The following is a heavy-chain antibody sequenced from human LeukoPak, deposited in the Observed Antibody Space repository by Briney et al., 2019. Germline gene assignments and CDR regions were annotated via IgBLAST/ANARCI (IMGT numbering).Heavy chain of an antibody. Sequence: HPGGSLRLSCAASGLTISSYSMNWVRQAPGKGLQWVSYMSSGSSSIYYADSVKGRFTISRDNGKNSLYLQMNSLRDEDTAVYYCARERFGGTAAPAFDYWGQGTLVTVSS. CDR3: ARERFGGTAAPAFDY. CDR1: GLTISSYS. D-gene: IGHD1-26*01. J-gene: IGHJ4*02. CDR2: MSSGSSSI. V-gene: IGHV3-48*02.